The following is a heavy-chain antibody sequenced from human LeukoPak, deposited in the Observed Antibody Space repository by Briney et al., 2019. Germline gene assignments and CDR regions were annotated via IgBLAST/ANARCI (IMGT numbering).Heavy chain of an antibody. J-gene: IGHJ5*02. CDR1: GGSISSHY. D-gene: IGHD6-13*01. CDR3: ARLSIAAAGTGWFDP. Sequence: SETLSLTCTVSGGSISSHYWSWIRQPPGKGLEWIGYIYYSGSTNYNPSLKSRVTISVDTSKNQFSLKLSSVTAADTAVYYCARLSIAAAGTGWFDPWGQGTLVTVSS. V-gene: IGHV4-59*08. CDR2: IYYSGST.